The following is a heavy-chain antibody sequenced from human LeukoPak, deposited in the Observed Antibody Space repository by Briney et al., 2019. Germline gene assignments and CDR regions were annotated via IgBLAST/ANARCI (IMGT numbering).Heavy chain of an antibody. CDR1: GDSISTGSYY. J-gene: IGHJ6*03. Sequence: PSETLSLTCTVSGDSISTGSYYWGWIRQPPGKGLEWIGSIYHTGNTYYNPSLRSRATISVDTSKDHFSLKLNSVTAADTAVYYCARGTVYSRPPLEYYYYMDVWGRGATVTVSS. D-gene: IGHD6-13*01. CDR2: IYHTGNT. CDR3: ARGTVYSRPPLEYYYYMDV. V-gene: IGHV4-39*07.